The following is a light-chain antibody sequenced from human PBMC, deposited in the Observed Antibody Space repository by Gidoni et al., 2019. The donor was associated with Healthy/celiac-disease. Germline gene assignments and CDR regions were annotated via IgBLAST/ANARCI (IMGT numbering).Light chain of an antibody. CDR1: QSVSSSY. CDR3: QQYGSSPPYT. J-gene: IGKJ2*01. CDR2: GAA. V-gene: IGKV3-20*01. Sequence: EIVLTQSPGTLSSSPGERATLSCRASQSVSSSYLAWYQQKAGQAPRLLIYGAASRATGIPERCSGSGCGTDFTLTISRLEPEDFAVYYCQQYGSSPPYTFGQGTKLEIK.